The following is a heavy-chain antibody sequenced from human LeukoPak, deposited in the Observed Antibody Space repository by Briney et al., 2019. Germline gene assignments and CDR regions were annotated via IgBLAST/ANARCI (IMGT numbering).Heavy chain of an antibody. CDR1: GGSISSGSYY. Sequence: PSETLSLTCTVSGGSISSGSYYWSWIRQPARKGLEWIGRIYTSGSTNYNPSLKSRVTISVDTSKNQFSLKLSSVTAADTAVYYCARDRTDTFTDWGQGTLVTVSS. J-gene: IGHJ4*02. D-gene: IGHD5-18*01. V-gene: IGHV4-61*02. CDR2: IYTSGST. CDR3: ARDRTDTFTD.